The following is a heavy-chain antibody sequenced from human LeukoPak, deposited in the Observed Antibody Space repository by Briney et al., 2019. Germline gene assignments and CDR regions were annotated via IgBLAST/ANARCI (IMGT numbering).Heavy chain of an antibody. V-gene: IGHV4-59*08. Sequence: PSETLSLTCTVSGGSISSYYWSWIRQPPGKGLEWIGYIYYSGSTNYNPSLKSRVTISVDTSKNQFSLKLSSVTAADTAVYYCASVVRGYYYPIDYWGQGTLVTVSS. CDR3: ASVVRGYYYPIDY. D-gene: IGHD3-22*01. J-gene: IGHJ4*02. CDR1: GGSISSYY. CDR2: IYYSGST.